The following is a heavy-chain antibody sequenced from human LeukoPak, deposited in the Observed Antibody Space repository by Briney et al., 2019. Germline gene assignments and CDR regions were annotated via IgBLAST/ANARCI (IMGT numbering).Heavy chain of an antibody. CDR1: GFPFSSYP. Sequence: GGSLRLSCAGSGFPFSSYPISWVRQPPGKGLEWVSAITASGDSTYPADSVKGRFTISRDNSENSLFLQMNSLRAEDTAIYYCTTDKDYASGRGWGQGALVTVSS. D-gene: IGHD3-10*01. V-gene: IGHV3-23*01. CDR3: TTDKDYASGRG. J-gene: IGHJ4*02. CDR2: ITASGDST.